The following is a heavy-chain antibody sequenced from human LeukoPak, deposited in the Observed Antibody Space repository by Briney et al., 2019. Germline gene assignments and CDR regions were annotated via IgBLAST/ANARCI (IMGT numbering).Heavy chain of an antibody. J-gene: IGHJ5*02. Sequence: PGRSLRLSCAASGFTFDDYAMHWVRQAPGKGLEWVSGISWNSGSIGYADSVKGRFTISRDNAKNSLYLQMNSLRAEDTAVYYCAGDLVTLIRGVFDPWGQGTLVTVSS. CDR1: GFTFDDYA. D-gene: IGHD3-10*01. CDR2: ISWNSGSI. CDR3: AGDLVTLIRGVFDP. V-gene: IGHV3-9*01.